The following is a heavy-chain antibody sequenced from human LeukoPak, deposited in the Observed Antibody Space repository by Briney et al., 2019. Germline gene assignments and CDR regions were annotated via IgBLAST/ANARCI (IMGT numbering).Heavy chain of an antibody. D-gene: IGHD6-13*01. J-gene: IGHJ4*02. Sequence: SETLSLTCTVSGGSISSSSYYWGWIRQPPGKGLEWIGSIYYSGSTYYNPSLKSRVTISVDTSKNQFSLKLSSVTAADTAVYYCAREGGAREAAYWGQGTLVTVSS. CDR2: IYYSGST. V-gene: IGHV4-39*07. CDR1: GGSISSSSYY. CDR3: AREGGAREAAY.